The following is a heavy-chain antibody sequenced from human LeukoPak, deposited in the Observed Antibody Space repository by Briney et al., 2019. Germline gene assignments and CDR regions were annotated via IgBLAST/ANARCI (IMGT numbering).Heavy chain of an antibody. CDR3: ARELEYSGYDYVPFDY. CDR2: IYSSGSI. CDR1: GFTVSSNY. D-gene: IGHD5-12*01. Sequence: GGSLRLSCAASGFTVSSNYMSWVRQAPGKGLEWVSIIYSSGSIYYADSVKGRFTISRDNSKNTLYLQMNSLRAEDTAVYYCARELEYSGYDYVPFDYWGQGTLVTVSS. J-gene: IGHJ4*02. V-gene: IGHV3-53*01.